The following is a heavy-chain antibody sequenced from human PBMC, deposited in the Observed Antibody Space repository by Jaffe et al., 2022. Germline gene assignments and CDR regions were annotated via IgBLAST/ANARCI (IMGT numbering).Heavy chain of an antibody. CDR3: ATTGGGHMDYVWGSYRSI. D-gene: IGHD3-16*02. CDR1: GGSISSSNW. V-gene: IGHV4-4*02. Sequence: QVQLQESGPGLVKPSGTLSLTCAVSGGSISSSNWWSWIRQPPGKGLEWIGEIYHSGSTNYNPSLKSRVTISVDKSKNQFSLKLSSVTAADTAVYYCATTGGGHMDYVWGSYRSIWGQGTMVTVSS. J-gene: IGHJ3*02. CDR2: IYHSGST.